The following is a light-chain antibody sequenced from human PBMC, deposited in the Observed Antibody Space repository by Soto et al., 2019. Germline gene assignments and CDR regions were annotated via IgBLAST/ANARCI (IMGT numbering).Light chain of an antibody. Sequence: QSVLTQPASVSWSPGQSITISCTGTSSDVGSYNLVSWYQHHPGKAPKLMIYEGSKRPSGVSNRFSGSKSGNTASLTISGLQAEDEAVYYCCSYAGRSTYAFGTGTKVTVL. J-gene: IGLJ1*01. V-gene: IGLV2-23*01. CDR2: EGS. CDR1: SSDVGSYNL. CDR3: CSYAGRSTYA.